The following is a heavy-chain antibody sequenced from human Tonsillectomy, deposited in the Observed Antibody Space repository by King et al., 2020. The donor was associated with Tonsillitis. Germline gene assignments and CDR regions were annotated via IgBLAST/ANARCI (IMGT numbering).Heavy chain of an antibody. CDR3: ARERLYSSGWGIDY. D-gene: IGHD6-19*01. Sequence: VQLVESGGGVVQPGRSLRLSCAASGFTFYSYGMHWVRQAPGKGLEWVAVISYNGNNENYADSVKGRFTISRDNSNNTLYLQMNSLSAEDTAVYYCARERLYSSGWGIDYWGQGALLTVSS. CDR1: GFTFYSYG. V-gene: IGHV3-30*19. CDR2: ISYNGNNE. J-gene: IGHJ4*02.